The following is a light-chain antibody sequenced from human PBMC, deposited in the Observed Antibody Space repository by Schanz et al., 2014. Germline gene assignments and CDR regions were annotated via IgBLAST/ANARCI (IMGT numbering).Light chain of an antibody. CDR1: QSVSSY. J-gene: IGKJ1*01. CDR3: QQRSNWPPWT. Sequence: DIVLTQSPATLSLSPGERATLSCRASQSVSSYLAWYQHIPGQAPRLLIYGASSRATGIPDRFSGSGSGTDFTLTISSLEPEDFAVYYCQQRSNWPPWTFGQGTKVEIK. CDR2: GAS. V-gene: IGKV3-11*01.